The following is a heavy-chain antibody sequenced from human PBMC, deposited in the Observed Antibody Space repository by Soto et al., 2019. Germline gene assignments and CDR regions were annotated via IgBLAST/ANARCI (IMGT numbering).Heavy chain of an antibody. CDR1: GGSISSYF. J-gene: IGHJ4*02. CDR3: AREIIGQWPKRGFDY. CDR2: IYYTGST. V-gene: IGHV4-59*01. D-gene: IGHD6-19*01. Sequence: PSETLSLTCSVSGGSISSYFWSWLRQPPGKGLEWIGYIYYTGSTNYNPSLKSRVTISVDTSKKQFSLKLNSVTAEDTAVYYCAREIIGQWPKRGFDYWGQGTLVTVSS.